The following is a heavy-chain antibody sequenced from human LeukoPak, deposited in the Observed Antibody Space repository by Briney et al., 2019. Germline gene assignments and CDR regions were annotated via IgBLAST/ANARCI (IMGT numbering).Heavy chain of an antibody. D-gene: IGHD6-6*01. CDR3: ARDFGRDSSSSYYFDY. J-gene: IGHJ4*02. Sequence: ASVTVSFKASGYTFTSYYMHWVRQAPGQGLEWMGIINPSGGSTSYAQKFQGRVTMTRDTSTSTVYMELSSLRSEDTAVCYCARDFGRDSSSSYYFDYWGQGTLVTVSS. V-gene: IGHV1-46*01. CDR1: GYTFTSYY. CDR2: INPSGGST.